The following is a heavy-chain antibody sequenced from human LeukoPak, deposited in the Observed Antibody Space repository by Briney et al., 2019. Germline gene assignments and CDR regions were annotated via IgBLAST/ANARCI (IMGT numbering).Heavy chain of an antibody. CDR2: IYYSGST. CDR3: ARQALGEMATIPRPYYFDY. J-gene: IGHJ4*02. Sequence: SETLSLTCTVSGGSISSSSYYWGWIRQPPGKGLEWIGSIYYSGSTYYNPSLKSRVTISVDTSKNQFSLKLSSVTAADTAVYYCARQALGEMATIPRPYYFDYWGQGTLVTVSS. D-gene: IGHD5-24*01. CDR1: GGSISSSSYY. V-gene: IGHV4-39*01.